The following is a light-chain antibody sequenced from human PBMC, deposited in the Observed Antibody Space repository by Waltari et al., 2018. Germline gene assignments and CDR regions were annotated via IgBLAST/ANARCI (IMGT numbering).Light chain of an antibody. V-gene: IGKV1-8*01. CDR1: QDIASF. Sequence: AIRMTQSPSSFSASTGDRVTITCRASQDIASFLAWYQQNPGKAPNLLIYAASTLQSGVPSRFSGSGSGTDFTLTISWLQSEDFATYYCQQYYNYPFTFGPGTKVDIK. CDR3: QQYYNYPFT. J-gene: IGKJ3*01. CDR2: AAS.